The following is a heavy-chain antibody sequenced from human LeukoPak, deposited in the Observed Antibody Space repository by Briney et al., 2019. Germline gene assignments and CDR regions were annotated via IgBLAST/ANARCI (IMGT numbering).Heavy chain of an antibody. CDR1: GGTFSSYA. Sequence: GASVKVSCKASGGTFSSYAISWVRQAPGQGLEWMGRIIPILGIANYAQKFQGRVTITADKSTSTAYMELSSLRSEDTAVYYCARDILGDGYNLDYYYGMDVWGQGTTVTVSS. CDR3: ARDILGDGYNLDYYYGMDV. CDR2: IIPILGIA. V-gene: IGHV1-69*04. J-gene: IGHJ6*02. D-gene: IGHD5-24*01.